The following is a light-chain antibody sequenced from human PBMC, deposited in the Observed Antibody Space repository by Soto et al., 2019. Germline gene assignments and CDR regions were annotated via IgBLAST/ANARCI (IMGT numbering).Light chain of an antibody. V-gene: IGLV2-8*01. CDR3: SSYAGSNNFV. CDR2: EVN. J-gene: IGLJ1*01. CDR1: SSDVGNYHY. Sequence: QSALTQPPSASGSPGQSVTISCTGTSSDVGNYHYVSWYQQHPGKAPKLMIYEVNKRPSGVPNRFSGSKSVNTASLTVSGLQAEDEADYYCSSYAGSNNFVFGTGTKVTVL.